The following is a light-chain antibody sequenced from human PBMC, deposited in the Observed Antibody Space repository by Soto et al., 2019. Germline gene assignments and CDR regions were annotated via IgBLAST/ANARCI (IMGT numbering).Light chain of an antibody. J-gene: IGKJ1*01. Sequence: IQRLQPLPPPPATVLKRYTLTCRASQSIIRWLAWYQQKPGKAPKLLIHDATSWVSGVPSRCSGSGSGTEFTLTSSMLHADVVASYCCQRYSSYWTLGQGTKVDIK. CDR3: QRYSSYWT. V-gene: IGKV1-5*01. CDR1: QSIIRW. CDR2: DAT.